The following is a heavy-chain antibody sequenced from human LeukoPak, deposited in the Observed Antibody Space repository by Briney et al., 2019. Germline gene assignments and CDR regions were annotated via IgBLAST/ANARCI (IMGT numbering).Heavy chain of an antibody. D-gene: IGHD2-2*01. CDR1: GGSISSYY. Sequence: SETLSLTCSVSGGSISSYYWSWLRQPPGKGREWIGYIYYSGSTNYNPSLKSRVTISVDTSKNQFSLKLSSVTAADTAVYCCARAQYQLPVVVNNWFDPWGQGTLVTVSS. CDR2: IYYSGST. J-gene: IGHJ5*02. V-gene: IGHV4-59*01. CDR3: ARAQYQLPVVVNNWFDP.